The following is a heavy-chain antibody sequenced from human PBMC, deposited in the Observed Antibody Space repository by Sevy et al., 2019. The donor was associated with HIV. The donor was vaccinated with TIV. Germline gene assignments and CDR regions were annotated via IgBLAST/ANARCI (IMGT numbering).Heavy chain of an antibody. V-gene: IGHV3-30*18. J-gene: IGHJ3*02. D-gene: IGHD3-10*01. Sequence: GGSLRLSCAASGFTFSSYGMHWVRQAPGKGLEWVAVISYDGSNKYYADSVKGRFTISRDNSKNTLYLQMNSLGAEDTAVYYCAKESGDAFDIWGQGTMVTVSS. CDR1: GFTFSSYG. CDR2: ISYDGSNK. CDR3: AKESGDAFDI.